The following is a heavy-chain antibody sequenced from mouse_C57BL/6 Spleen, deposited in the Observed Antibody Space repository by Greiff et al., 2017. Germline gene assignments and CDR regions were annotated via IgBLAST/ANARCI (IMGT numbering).Heavy chain of an antibody. CDR2: IDPENGDT. Sequence: EVQGVESGAELVRPGASVKLSCTASGFNIKDDYMHWVKQRPEQGLEWIGWIDPENGDTEYASKFQGKATITADTSSNTAYLQLSSLTSEDTAVYYCTTRLGAWFAYWGQGTLVTVSA. V-gene: IGHV14-4*01. CDR1: GFNIKDDY. CDR3: TTRLGAWFAY. D-gene: IGHD4-1*01. J-gene: IGHJ3*01.